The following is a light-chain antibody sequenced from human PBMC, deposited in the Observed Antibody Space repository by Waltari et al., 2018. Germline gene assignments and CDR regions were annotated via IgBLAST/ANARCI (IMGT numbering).Light chain of an antibody. CDR1: QGISSW. J-gene: IGKJ2*03. V-gene: IGKV1D-16*01. Sequence: DIQITQSPSSLSASVGDRVTITCRASQGISSWLAWYQQTPGKAPKSLTYAASIVQSGVPAKFRGSGSGTEFTLTIHGLQPDDCGTYYCQQYKSYPHSLGQGTKLDIK. CDR3: QQYKSYPHS. CDR2: AAS.